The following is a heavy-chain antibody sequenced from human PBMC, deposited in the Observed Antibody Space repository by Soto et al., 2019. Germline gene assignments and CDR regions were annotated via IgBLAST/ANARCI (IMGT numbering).Heavy chain of an antibody. CDR3: ARGGLEPFDH. D-gene: IGHD1-1*01. CDR1: GFSFSVYT. V-gene: IGHV3-21*06. Sequence: PGGSLRLSCAASGFSFSVYTMNWVRQAPGRGLVWVSRISDYGRINYADSVKDRFIISRDDARSELYLQLNDLRVEDTATYYCARGGLEPFDHWGQGALVTVPQ. CDR2: ISDYGRI. J-gene: IGHJ4*02.